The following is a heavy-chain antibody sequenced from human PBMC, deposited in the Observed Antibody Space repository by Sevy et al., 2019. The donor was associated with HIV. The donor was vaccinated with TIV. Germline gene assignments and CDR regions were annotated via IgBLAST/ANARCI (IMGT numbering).Heavy chain of an antibody. CDR3: ARGIGIAVAETEAFDI. CDR1: GGTFSSYA. V-gene: IGHV1-69*06. Sequence: ASVKVSCKASGGTFSSYAISWVRQAPGQGLEWMGGIIPIFGTANYAQKFQGRVTITADKSTSTAYMELSSLRSEDTAVYYRARGIGIAVAETEAFDIWGQGTMVTVSS. J-gene: IGHJ3*02. CDR2: IIPIFGTA. D-gene: IGHD6-19*01.